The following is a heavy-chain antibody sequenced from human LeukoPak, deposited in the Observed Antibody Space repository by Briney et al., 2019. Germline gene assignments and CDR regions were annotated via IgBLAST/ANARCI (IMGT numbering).Heavy chain of an antibody. V-gene: IGHV3-30*18. CDR3: AKPPYPTHERGYFDY. CDR1: GFNLSDYW. J-gene: IGHJ4*02. CDR2: ISYDGSNK. Sequence: AGSLRLSCRASGFNLSDYWMHWVRQAPGKGLEWVAVISYDGSNKYYADSVKGRFTISRDNSKNTLYLQMNSLRAEDTAVYYCAKPPYPTHERGYFDYWGQGTLVTVSS.